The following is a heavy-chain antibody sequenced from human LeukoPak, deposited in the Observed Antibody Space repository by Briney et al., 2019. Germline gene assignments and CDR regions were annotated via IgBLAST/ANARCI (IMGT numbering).Heavy chain of an antibody. CDR1: GGTFSSYA. CDR3: ARGSEFYYDSSGYYED. Sequence: SVKVSCKASGGTFSSYAISWVRQAPGQGLEWMGRIIPILGIANYAQKFQGRVTITADKSTSTAYMELSSLGSEDTAVYYCARGSEFYYDSSGYYEDWGQGTLVTVSS. J-gene: IGHJ4*02. D-gene: IGHD3-22*01. V-gene: IGHV1-69*04. CDR2: IIPILGIA.